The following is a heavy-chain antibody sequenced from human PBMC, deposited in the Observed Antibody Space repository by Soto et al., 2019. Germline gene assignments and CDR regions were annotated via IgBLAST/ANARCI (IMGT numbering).Heavy chain of an antibody. Sequence: GGSLRLSCAASGFTFDDYAMHWVRQAPGKGLEWVAGIWCNGTSIYYAESVWGRFTISRDTSKNTLYLQMNSLRVEDTAVYYCARDGLEYSGYDIDYWGQGTLVTVSS. D-gene: IGHD5-12*01. J-gene: IGHJ4*02. CDR3: ARDGLEYSGYDIDY. CDR2: IWCNGTSI. V-gene: IGHV3-9*01. CDR1: GFTFDDYA.